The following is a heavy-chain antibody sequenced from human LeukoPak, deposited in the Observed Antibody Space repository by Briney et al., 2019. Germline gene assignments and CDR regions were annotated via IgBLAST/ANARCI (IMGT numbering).Heavy chain of an antibody. J-gene: IGHJ4*02. CDR3: AREDSSGWYGLDY. D-gene: IGHD6-19*01. V-gene: IGHV1-2*02. CDR1: GYIFTGYY. Sequence: ASVKVSCKASGYIFTGYYIHWVRQAPGQGLEWMGWIKPNSGGTNYAQRFQGRVAMTRDTSISTAYMELSRLRSDDTAVYYCAREDSSGWYGLDYWGQGTLVTVSS. CDR2: IKPNSGGT.